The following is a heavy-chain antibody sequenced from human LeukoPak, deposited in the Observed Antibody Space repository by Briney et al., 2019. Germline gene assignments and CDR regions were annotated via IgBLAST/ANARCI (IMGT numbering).Heavy chain of an antibody. Sequence: GGSLRLSCAASGFTFSSFGMHWVRQAPGKGLEWVAIISYHGGDKNYGDSVKGRFAISRDNSKNTLYLQMNSLRAEDTAVYYCVKEESIYYFDYWGRGILVTVSS. J-gene: IGHJ4*02. V-gene: IGHV3-30*18. CDR3: VKEESIYYFDY. CDR2: ISYHGGDK. D-gene: IGHD3-3*02. CDR1: GFTFSSFG.